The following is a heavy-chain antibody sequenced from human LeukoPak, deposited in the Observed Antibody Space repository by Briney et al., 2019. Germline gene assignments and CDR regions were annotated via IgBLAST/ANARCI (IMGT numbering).Heavy chain of an antibody. CDR3: ARSPTFNYDFWSGYYSPFYYYYGMDV. CDR2: MNPNSGNT. D-gene: IGHD3-3*01. V-gene: IGHV1-8*02. CDR1: GYTFTSYY. Sequence: ASVKVSCKASGYTFTSYYMHWVRQAPGQGLEWMGWMNPNSGNTGYAQKFQGRVTMTRNTSISTAYMELSSLRSEDTAVYYCARSPTFNYDFWSGYYSPFYYYYGMDVWGQGTTVTVSS. J-gene: IGHJ6*02.